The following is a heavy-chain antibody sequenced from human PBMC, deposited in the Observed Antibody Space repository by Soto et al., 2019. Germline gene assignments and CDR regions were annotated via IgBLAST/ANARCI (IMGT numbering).Heavy chain of an antibody. D-gene: IGHD2-15*01. CDR2: ISYDGSNK. J-gene: IGHJ4*02. CDR3: AKDVHLEPSNYIVVVVAATLDY. Sequence: GGSLRLSCAASGFTFSSYGMHWVRQAPGKGLEWVAVISYDGSNKYYADSVKGRFTISRDNSKNTLYLQMNSLRAEDTAVYYCAKDVHLEPSNYIVVVVAATLDYWGQGTLVTVSS. V-gene: IGHV3-30*18. CDR1: GFTFSSYG.